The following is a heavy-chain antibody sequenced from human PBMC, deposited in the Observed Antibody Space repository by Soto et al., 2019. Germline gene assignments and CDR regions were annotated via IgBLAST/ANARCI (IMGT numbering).Heavy chain of an antibody. CDR2: INHSGST. CDR3: ARARDGGNNIPFDY. V-gene: IGHV4-34*01. D-gene: IGHD2-15*01. Sequence: PSETLSLTCAVYGGSFSGYYWSWIRQPPGKGLEWIGEINHSGSTNYNPSLKSRVTISVDTSKNQFSLKLSSVTAADTAVYYCARARDGGNNIPFDYWGQGALVTVS. J-gene: IGHJ4*02. CDR1: GGSFSGYY.